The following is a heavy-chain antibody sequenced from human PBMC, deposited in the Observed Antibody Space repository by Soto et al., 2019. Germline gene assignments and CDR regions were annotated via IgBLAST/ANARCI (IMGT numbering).Heavy chain of an antibody. J-gene: IGHJ4*02. V-gene: IGHV4-30-2*01. CDR3: AAGGGLPRYY. D-gene: IGHD5-12*01. CDR1: GGSISSGGYS. Sequence: QLQLQESGSGLVKPSQTLSLTCAVSGGSISSGGYSWSWIRQPPGKGLEWIGYIYHSGSTYYNPSLKGRVTRPGDRSKTQFSLKLSPVTAAATAVYYWAAGGGLPRYYWGQGTLVTVSS. CDR2: IYHSGST.